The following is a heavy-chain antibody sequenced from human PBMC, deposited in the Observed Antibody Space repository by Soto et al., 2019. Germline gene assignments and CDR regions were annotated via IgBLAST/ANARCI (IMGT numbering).Heavy chain of an antibody. CDR3: ALVPAYGMDV. J-gene: IGHJ6*02. CDR2: ISSSGSTI. V-gene: IGHV3-48*03. CDR1: GFTFSSYE. D-gene: IGHD2-2*01. Sequence: EVQLVESGGGLVQPGGSLRLSCAASGFTFSSYEMNWVRQAPGKGLEWVSYISSSGSTIYYADSVKGRFTISRDNAKNSLYLQMNSLRPEDTAVYYCALVPAYGMDVWGQGTTVTVSS.